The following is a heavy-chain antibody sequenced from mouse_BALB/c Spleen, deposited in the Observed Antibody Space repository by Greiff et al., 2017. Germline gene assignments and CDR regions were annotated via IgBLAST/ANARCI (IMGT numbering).Heavy chain of an antibody. CDR3: ARYQGGYLDY. J-gene: IGHJ2*01. V-gene: IGHV3-8*02. CDR2: ISYSGST. CDR1: GDSITSCY. D-gene: IGHD2-2*01. Sequence: EVKLVESGPSLVKPSQTLSLTCSVTGDSITSCYWNWIRKFPGNKLEYMGYISYSGSTYYNPSLKSRISITRDTSKNQYYLQLNSVTTEDTATYYCARYQGGYLDYWGQGTTLTVSS.